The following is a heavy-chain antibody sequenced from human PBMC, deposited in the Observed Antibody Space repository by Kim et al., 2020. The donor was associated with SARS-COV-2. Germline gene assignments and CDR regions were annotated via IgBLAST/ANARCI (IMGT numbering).Heavy chain of an antibody. Sequence: DKRYSPSLKSRLTITKDTSKNQVVLTMTNMDPVDTATYYCGYYYYYGMDVWGQGTTVTVSS. J-gene: IGHJ6*02. CDR2: DK. CDR3: GYYYYYGMDV. V-gene: IGHV2-5*01.